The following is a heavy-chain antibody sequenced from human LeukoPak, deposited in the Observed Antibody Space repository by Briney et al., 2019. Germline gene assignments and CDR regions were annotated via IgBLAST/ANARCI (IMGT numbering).Heavy chain of an antibody. CDR3: ARDGNDILTGYYFDY. CDR1: GGTFSSYT. CDR2: IIPILGIA. Sequence: SVKVSCKASGGTFSSYTISWVRQAPGQGLEWMGRIIPILGIANYAQKFQGRVTIAADKSTSTAYMELSSLRSEDTAVYYCARDGNDILTGYYFDYWGQGTLVTVSS. J-gene: IGHJ4*02. D-gene: IGHD3-9*01. V-gene: IGHV1-69*04.